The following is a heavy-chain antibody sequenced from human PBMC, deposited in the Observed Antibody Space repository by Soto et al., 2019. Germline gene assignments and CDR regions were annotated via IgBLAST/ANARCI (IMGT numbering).Heavy chain of an antibody. V-gene: IGHV4-34*01. CDR3: ARGPYLRWPNYYYYGMDV. CDR1: GGSFSGYY. D-gene: IGHD4-17*01. J-gene: IGHJ6*02. Sequence: TSETLSLTCAVYGGSFSGYYWSWIRQPPGKGLEWIGEINHSGSTNYNPSLKSRVTISVDTSKNQFSLKLSSVTAADTAVYYCARGPYLRWPNYYYYGMDVWGQGTTVTVSS. CDR2: INHSGST.